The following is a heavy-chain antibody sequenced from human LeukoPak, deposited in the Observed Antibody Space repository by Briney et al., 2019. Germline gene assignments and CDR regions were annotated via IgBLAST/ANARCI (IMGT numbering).Heavy chain of an antibody. D-gene: IGHD2-2*01. V-gene: IGHV4-34*01. Sequence: SETLSLTCAVYGVSFSGYYWSWIRQPPGKGLEWIGEINHSGSTNYNPSLKSRVTISVDTSKNQFSLKLSSVTAADTAVYYCARRLPRKDRYCSSTSCYRIQNWFDPWGQGTLVTVSS. CDR3: ARRLPRKDRYCSSTSCYRIQNWFDP. CDR1: GVSFSGYY. J-gene: IGHJ5*02. CDR2: INHSGST.